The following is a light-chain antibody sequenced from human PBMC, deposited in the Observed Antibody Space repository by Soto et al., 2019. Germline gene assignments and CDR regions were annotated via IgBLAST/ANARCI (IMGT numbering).Light chain of an antibody. CDR1: QTVRSSS. CDR2: GAS. CDR3: QQYGSSPYT. J-gene: IGKJ2*01. V-gene: IGKV3-20*01. Sequence: IVLTPSPGTLSVSPGERATLSCRASQTVRSSSLAWYQQKPGKAPRLLIYGASGRATGIPDKFSGSGSGTDFTLTISRLEPEDFAVYYCQQYGSSPYTFGQGTKVDI.